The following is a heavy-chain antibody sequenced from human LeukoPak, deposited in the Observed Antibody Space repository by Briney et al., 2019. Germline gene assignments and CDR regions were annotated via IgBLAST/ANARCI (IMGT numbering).Heavy chain of an antibody. V-gene: IGHV3-21*01. Sequence: GGSLRLSCTASGFIFSNYDMTWVRQAPGKGLEWVSSISATTIYTFSADSVRGRFTISRDNVENSLYLQMNNLRGEEPGVYFCARIGLSGDAYNYFDFWGQGTLVTVSS. CDR3: ARIGLSGDAYNYFDF. D-gene: IGHD5-24*01. CDR2: ISATTIYT. J-gene: IGHJ4*02. CDR1: GFIFSNYD.